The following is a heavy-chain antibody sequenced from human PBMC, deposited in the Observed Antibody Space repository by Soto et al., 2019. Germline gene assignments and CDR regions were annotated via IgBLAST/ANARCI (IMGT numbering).Heavy chain of an antibody. CDR2: MNPNSGTT. J-gene: IGHJ1*01. CDR3: VRAPHNNRFKFFH. D-gene: IGHD1-1*01. CDR1: GYTFTSYY. V-gene: IGHV1-8*01. Sequence: ASVKVSCKASGYTFTSYYINWVRQATGQGHEWMGWMNPNSGTTGYPQKFQGRVAITADKSTNTVYLELNRLRSEDTAVYHCVRAPHNNRFKFFHWGQGTRVTVSS.